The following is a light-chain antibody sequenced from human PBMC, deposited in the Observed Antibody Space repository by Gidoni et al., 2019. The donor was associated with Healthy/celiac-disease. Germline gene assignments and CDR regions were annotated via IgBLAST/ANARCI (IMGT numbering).Light chain of an antibody. CDR1: QSISSY. CDR3: QQSYSTLT. CDR2: AAS. V-gene: IGKV1-39*01. Sequence: DIQMTQSPSSLSASVGDRVTNTCRASQSISSYLNWYQQKPGNAPKLLIYAASSLPSGVPSRFSGSGSWTDFTLTICTLLPEDFATYYCQQSYSTLTFGGGTKVEIK. J-gene: IGKJ4*01.